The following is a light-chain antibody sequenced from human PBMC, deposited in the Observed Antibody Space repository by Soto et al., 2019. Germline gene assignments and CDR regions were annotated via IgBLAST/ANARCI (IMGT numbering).Light chain of an antibody. CDR3: QQYISVSLLN. V-gene: IGKV1-12*02. CDR2: PAS. J-gene: IGKJ4*01. Sequence: DIQITHSPSSISASVGDRVTITFLASQPISSWLAWYQQVPGQAPYLLIYPASTLQSGVPSRFSGSGSGTEFTLTISSLQPDDFSTYYCQQYISVSLLNFGGGTKVDIK. CDR1: QPISSW.